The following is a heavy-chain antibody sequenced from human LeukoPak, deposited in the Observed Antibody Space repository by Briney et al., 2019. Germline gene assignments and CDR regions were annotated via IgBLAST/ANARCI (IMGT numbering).Heavy chain of an antibody. CDR3: ARPIVSSSWYYFDY. Sequence: GRSLRLSCAASGFTFSSYAMHWVRQAPGKGLEWVAVISYDGSNKYYADSVKGRFTISRDNSKNTLYLQMNSLRAEDTAVYYCARPIVSSSWYYFDYWGQGTLVTVSS. V-gene: IGHV3-30-3*01. CDR2: ISYDGSNK. D-gene: IGHD6-13*01. CDR1: GFTFSSYA. J-gene: IGHJ4*02.